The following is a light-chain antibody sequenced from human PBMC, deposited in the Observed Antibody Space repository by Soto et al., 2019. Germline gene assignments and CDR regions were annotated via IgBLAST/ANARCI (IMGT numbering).Light chain of an antibody. V-gene: IGLV1-44*01. CDR2: TYN. Sequence: QSVLTQPPSASGTPGQRVTISCSGSGSNIGSNTVNWYQQLPGTAPKLLIYTYNQRPSGVPDRFSGSKSGTSASLAISGLQAEDEADYYCSSYTSSSTYVFGTGTKVTVL. J-gene: IGLJ1*01. CDR3: SSYTSSSTYV. CDR1: GSNIGSNT.